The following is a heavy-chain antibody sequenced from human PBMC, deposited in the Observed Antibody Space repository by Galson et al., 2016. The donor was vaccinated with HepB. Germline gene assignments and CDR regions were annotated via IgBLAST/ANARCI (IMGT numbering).Heavy chain of an antibody. D-gene: IGHD7-27*01. CDR3: ARRGWGRRLDY. CDR1: GYRFTSYW. CDR2: IDPADSST. Sequence: QSGAEVKKAGESLRISCQGSGYRFTSYWITWVRQMPGKGLEWMGRIDPADSSTNYSPSFEGHVTISADKSINTAYLQWDSLKASDTAIYYCARRGWGRRLDYWVQGTLVTVSS. V-gene: IGHV5-10-1*01. J-gene: IGHJ4*02.